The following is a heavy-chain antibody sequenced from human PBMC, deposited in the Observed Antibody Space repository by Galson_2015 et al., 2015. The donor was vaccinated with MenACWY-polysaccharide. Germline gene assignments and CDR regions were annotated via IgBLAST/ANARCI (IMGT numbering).Heavy chain of an antibody. CDR2: ISSSSGII. Sequence: LRLSCAASGFTFSDYYMSWIRQAPGKGLECISHISSSSGIIYYADSVKGRFTISRDNAKNSLYLQMNSLRAEDTAMYYCARSAWLDIWGQGTMVTGSS. J-gene: IGHJ3*02. V-gene: IGHV3-11*01. D-gene: IGHD6-25*01. CDR1: GFTFSDYY. CDR3: ARSAWLDI.